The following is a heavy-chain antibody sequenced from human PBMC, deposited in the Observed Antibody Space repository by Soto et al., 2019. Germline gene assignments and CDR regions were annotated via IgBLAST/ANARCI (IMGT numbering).Heavy chain of an antibody. D-gene: IGHD5-12*01. CDR1: GGTFSRYT. V-gene: IGHV1-69*01. CDR2: IIPIFGAA. CDR3: AKDANGNALAN. J-gene: IGHJ4*02. Sequence: QVQLVQSGAEVKKPGSSVKVSCKASGGTFSRYTISWVRQAPGQGLEWMGGIIPIFGAAKYAQKFHDSVMVTADEATSTAYMELSILRCDDAALYYCAKDANGNALANWGQGTLVTVSS.